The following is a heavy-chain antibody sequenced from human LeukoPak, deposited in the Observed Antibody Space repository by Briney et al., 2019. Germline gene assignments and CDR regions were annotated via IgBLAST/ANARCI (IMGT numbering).Heavy chain of an antibody. D-gene: IGHD5-18*01. V-gene: IGHV7-4-1*02. CDR2: IDTNTGNP. J-gene: IGHJ4*02. CDR3: GRDPKLGIRGYTYGYIDH. Sequence: WASVKVSCKTSGYTFTNNAINWVRQAPGQGLEWMGWIDTNTGNPSYAQGFFTGRYVFSLDTSASTAYLQINGLKADDTAVYYCGRDPKLGIRGYTYGYIDHWGQGTLLTVAS. CDR1: GYTFTNNA.